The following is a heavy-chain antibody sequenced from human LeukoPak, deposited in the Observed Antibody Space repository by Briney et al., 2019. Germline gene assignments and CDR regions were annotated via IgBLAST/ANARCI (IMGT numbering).Heavy chain of an antibody. D-gene: IGHD5-12*01. CDR1: GFTFSSSA. V-gene: IGHV3-23*01. J-gene: IGHJ4*02. CDR3: ATLVATTRFDY. CDR2: ISGSGDST. Sequence: GGSLRLSCAASGFTFSSSAMCWVRQAPGKGLEWVSAISGSGDSTYYADSVKGRFTISRDNAKNSLYLQMSSLRADDMAVYYCATLVATTRFDYWGQGTLVTVSS.